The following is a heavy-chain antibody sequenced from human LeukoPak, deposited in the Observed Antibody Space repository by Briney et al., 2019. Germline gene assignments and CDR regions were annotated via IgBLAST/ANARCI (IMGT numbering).Heavy chain of an antibody. CDR1: GFTFSSYA. CDR3: ASSKWELPSPIY. CDR2: ISGSGGST. D-gene: IGHD1-26*01. Sequence: GGSLRLSCAASGFTFSSYAMSWVRQAPGKGLEWVSAISGSGGSTYYADSVKGRFTISRDNSKNTLYLQMNSLRAEDTAVYYCASSKWELPSPIYWGQGTLVTVSS. V-gene: IGHV3-23*01. J-gene: IGHJ4*02.